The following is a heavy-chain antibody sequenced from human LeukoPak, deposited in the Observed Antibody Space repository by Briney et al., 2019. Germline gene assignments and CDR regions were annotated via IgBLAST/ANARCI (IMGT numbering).Heavy chain of an antibody. CDR1: GFTFTTYA. CDR3: ARSLRSPRNCIDDTCYFDY. CDR2: ISGLGDNT. V-gene: IGHV3-23*01. D-gene: IGHD2-15*01. J-gene: IGHJ4*02. Sequence: GGSLRLSCAASGFTFTTYAMSWVRQAPGKGLEWVSGISGLGDNTYYVDSVKGRFTISRDNAKNTQYLQINSLRVEDTAVYYCARSLRSPRNCIDDTCYFDYWGQGTLVTVSS.